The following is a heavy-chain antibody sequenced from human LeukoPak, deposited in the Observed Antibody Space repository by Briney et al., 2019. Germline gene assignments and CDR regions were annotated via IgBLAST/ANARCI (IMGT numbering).Heavy chain of an antibody. Sequence: SVKVSCKASGGTFSSYDISWVRQAPGQGLEWMGGIMPMFGKASYAQKFQGRVTTTADKATSTAYMELSSLRSEDTAVYYCAGGRTDIVVVPATLRNYYFDYWGQGTLVTVSS. D-gene: IGHD2-2*01. CDR3: AGGRTDIVVVPATLRNYYFDY. CDR2: IMPMFGKA. V-gene: IGHV1-69*06. J-gene: IGHJ4*02. CDR1: GGTFSSYD.